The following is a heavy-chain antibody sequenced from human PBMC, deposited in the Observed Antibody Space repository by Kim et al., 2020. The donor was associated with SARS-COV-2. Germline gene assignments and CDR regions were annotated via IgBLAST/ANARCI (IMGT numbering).Heavy chain of an antibody. D-gene: IGHD1-26*01. CDR3: ARGSDNRAILVPYYYYGMDV. CDR1: GGTFSSYA. Sequence: SVKVSCKASGGTFSSYAISWVRQAPGQGLEWMGGIIPIFGTANYAQKFQGRVTITADESTSTAYMELSSLRSEDTAVYYCARGSDNRAILVPYYYYGMDVWGQGTTVTVSS. V-gene: IGHV1-69*13. CDR2: IIPIFGTA. J-gene: IGHJ6*02.